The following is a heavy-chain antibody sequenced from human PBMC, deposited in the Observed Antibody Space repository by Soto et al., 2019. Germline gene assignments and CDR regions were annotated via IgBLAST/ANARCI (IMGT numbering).Heavy chain of an antibody. Sequence: ASVKVSCKASGYTFTSYDINWVRQATGQGLEWMGWMNPNSGNTGYAQKFQGRVTMTRNTSISTAYMELSSLRSEDTAVYYCARGADPSYCSSTSCYSYYYYMDVWGKGTTVTVSS. V-gene: IGHV1-8*01. CDR3: ARGADPSYCSSTSCYSYYYYMDV. J-gene: IGHJ6*03. CDR2: MNPNSGNT. CDR1: GYTFTSYD. D-gene: IGHD2-2*01.